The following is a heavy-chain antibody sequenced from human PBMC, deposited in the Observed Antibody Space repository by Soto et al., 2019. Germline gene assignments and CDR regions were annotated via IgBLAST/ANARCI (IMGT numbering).Heavy chain of an antibody. CDR2: IIPIFGTA. D-gene: IGHD6-13*01. Sequence: ASVKVSCKASGGTFSSYAISWVRQAPGQGLEWMGGIIPIFGTANYAQKFQGRVTITADESTSTAYMELSSLRSEDTAVYYCAREGAAAGLFDYWGQGTLVTVYS. CDR3: AREGAAAGLFDY. CDR1: GGTFSSYA. J-gene: IGHJ4*02. V-gene: IGHV1-69*13.